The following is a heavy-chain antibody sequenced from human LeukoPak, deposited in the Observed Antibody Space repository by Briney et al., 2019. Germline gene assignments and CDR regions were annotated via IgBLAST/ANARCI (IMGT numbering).Heavy chain of an antibody. J-gene: IGHJ3*02. Sequence: SETLSLTCTVSGGSISSSSYYWGWIRQPPGKWMEWIGSIYYSGSTYYNPSLKSRVTISVDTSKNQFSLKLSSVTAADTAVYYCAREVQYQYCSGGSCYDDAFDIWGQGTMVTVSS. V-gene: IGHV4-39*07. CDR2: IYYSGST. CDR1: GGSISSSSYY. CDR3: AREVQYQYCSGGSCYDDAFDI. D-gene: IGHD2-15*01.